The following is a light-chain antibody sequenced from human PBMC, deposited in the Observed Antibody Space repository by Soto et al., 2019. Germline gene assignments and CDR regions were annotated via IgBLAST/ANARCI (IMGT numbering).Light chain of an antibody. CDR3: AAWDYNLNVYV. Sequence: QSVLTKPPSVSGTPGQTVTISCSGSSSNIGSNFVSWYQHLPGTAPKLLSYRDYQRPSGVPDRFSGSKSGTSASLAISGFQSEDDGDYYCAAWDYNLNVYVFAAGTKLTV. V-gene: IGLV1-47*01. J-gene: IGLJ1*01. CDR1: SSNIGSNF. CDR2: RDY.